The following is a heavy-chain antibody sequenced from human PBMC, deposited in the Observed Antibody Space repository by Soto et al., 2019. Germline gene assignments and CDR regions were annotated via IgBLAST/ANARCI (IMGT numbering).Heavy chain of an antibody. Sequence: VKVSCKASGYTFTSYGISWVRQAPGQGLEWMGWISAYNGNTNYAQKLQGRVTMTTDTSTSTAYMELRSLRSDDTAVYYCARDLSELRVTPWKGSAPGGKGTWVTVSS. CDR2: ISAYNGNT. J-gene: IGHJ5*02. D-gene: IGHD4-4*01. V-gene: IGHV1-18*01. CDR3: ARDLSELRVTPWKGSAP. CDR1: GYTFTSYG.